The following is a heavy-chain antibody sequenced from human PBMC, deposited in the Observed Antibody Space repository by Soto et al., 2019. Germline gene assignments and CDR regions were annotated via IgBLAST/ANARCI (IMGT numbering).Heavy chain of an antibody. CDR3: ARGVALTPFSVHWFDS. CDR1: GGSTSSSNYY. Sequence: SETLSLTCTVSGGSTSSSNYYWSWILHPPGKGVEWIGYIYFSGITNYNPSLQSRATISVDTSGSQFSLNLVSVTAADTAIYYCARGVALTPFSVHWFDSWGQGPLVTVSS. V-gene: IGHV4-61*01. J-gene: IGHJ5*01. CDR2: IYFSGIT. D-gene: IGHD2-15*01.